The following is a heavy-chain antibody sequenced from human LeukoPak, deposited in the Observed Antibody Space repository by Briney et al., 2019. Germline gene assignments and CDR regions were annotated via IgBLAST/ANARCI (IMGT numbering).Heavy chain of an antibody. D-gene: IGHD5-24*01. V-gene: IGHV1-46*03. Sequence: GGSLRLSCAASGFTFSGSVMHWVRQAPGQGLEWMGIINPSGGSTSYAQKFQGRVTMTRDTSTSTVYMELSSLRSEDTAVYYCARTERWLQLRYYFDYWGQGTLVTVSS. CDR3: ARTERWLQLRYYFDY. CDR2: INPSGGST. CDR1: GFTFSGSV. J-gene: IGHJ4*02.